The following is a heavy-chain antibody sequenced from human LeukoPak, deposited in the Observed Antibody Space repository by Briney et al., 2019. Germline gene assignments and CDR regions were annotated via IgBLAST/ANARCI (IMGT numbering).Heavy chain of an antibody. Sequence: GGSLRLSCAASGFIFSTYPMNCVRQAPGKGLEWVSSIGTSDVYYADSVKGRFTISRDNAKNTLYLQMNSLRADDTAVYFCATLVSGTPNSWGQGTLVTVSS. CDR3: ATLVSGTPNS. D-gene: IGHD1-1*01. J-gene: IGHJ4*02. CDR1: GFIFSTYP. V-gene: IGHV3-23*01. CDR2: IGTSDV.